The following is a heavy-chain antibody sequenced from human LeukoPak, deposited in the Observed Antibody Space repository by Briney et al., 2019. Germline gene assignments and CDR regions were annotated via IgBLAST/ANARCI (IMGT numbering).Heavy chain of an antibody. Sequence: GGSLRLSCAASGFTFSSYSMNWVRQAPGKGLEWVSSISSSSSYIYYADSVKGRLTISRDNAKNSLYLQMNSLRAEDTAVYYCARVEAAGTGVFDYWSQGTLVTVSS. D-gene: IGHD6-13*01. CDR2: ISSSSSYI. CDR3: ARVEAAGTGVFDY. J-gene: IGHJ4*02. CDR1: GFTFSSYS. V-gene: IGHV3-21*01.